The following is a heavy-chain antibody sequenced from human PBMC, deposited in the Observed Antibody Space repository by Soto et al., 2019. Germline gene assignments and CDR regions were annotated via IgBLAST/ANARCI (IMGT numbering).Heavy chain of an antibody. D-gene: IGHD3-22*01. CDR2: INHSGST. Sequence: QVQLQQWGAGLLKPSETLSLTCAVYGGSFSGYYWSWIRQPPGKGLEWIGEINHSGSTNYNPSLKSRVTISVDTSKNQFSLKLSSVTAADTAVYYCARGPGYYDSSGYYYWGYYYGMDVWGQGTTVTVSS. CDR3: ARGPGYYDSSGYYYWGYYYGMDV. CDR1: GGSFSGYY. V-gene: IGHV4-34*01. J-gene: IGHJ6*02.